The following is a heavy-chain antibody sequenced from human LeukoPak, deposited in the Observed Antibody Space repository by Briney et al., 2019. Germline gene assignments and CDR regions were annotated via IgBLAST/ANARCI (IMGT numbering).Heavy chain of an antibody. CDR3: ARGSNWGTNYFDY. CDR1: GGSIYSSSYY. CDR2: INYSGSS. D-gene: IGHD7-27*01. V-gene: IGHV4-39*07. Sequence: PSETLSLTCSISGGSIYSSSYYWAWIRQPPGKGLEWIGSINYSGSSFYNPSLKSRVALSVDTSKHQFSVRVSSVTAADTAVYYCARGSNWGTNYFDYWGQGTLVTVSS. J-gene: IGHJ4*02.